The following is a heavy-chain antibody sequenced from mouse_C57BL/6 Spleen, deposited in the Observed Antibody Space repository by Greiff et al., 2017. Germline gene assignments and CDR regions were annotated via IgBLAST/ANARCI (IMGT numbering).Heavy chain of an antibody. CDR1: GFSLTSYG. CDR3: TRAVLAFDY. D-gene: IGHD1-1*01. V-gene: IGHV2-2*01. Sequence: VKLMESGPGLVQPSQSLSITCTVSGFSLTSYGVHWVRQSPGKGLEWLGVIWRGGSTDYNAAFISSLSISKANSKSQVFFKMNSLPADYSAIYYGTRAVLAFDYWGQGTTRTVSS. CDR2: IWRGGST. J-gene: IGHJ2*01.